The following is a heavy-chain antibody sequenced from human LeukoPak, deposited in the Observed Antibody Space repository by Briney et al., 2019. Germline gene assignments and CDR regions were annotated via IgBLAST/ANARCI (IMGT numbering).Heavy chain of an antibody. Sequence: GGSLRLSCAASGFTFSSYAMSWVRQAPGKGLEWVSAISGSGGSTYYADSVKGRFTIFRDNSKNTLYLQMNSLRAEDTAVYYCAKGPLRYFDWFDYWGQGTLVTVSS. CDR1: GFTFSSYA. J-gene: IGHJ4*02. D-gene: IGHD3-9*01. CDR3: AKGPLRYFDWFDY. CDR2: ISGSGGST. V-gene: IGHV3-23*01.